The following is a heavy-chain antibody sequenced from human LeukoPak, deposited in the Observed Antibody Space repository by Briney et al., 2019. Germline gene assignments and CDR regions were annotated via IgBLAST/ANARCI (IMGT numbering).Heavy chain of an antibody. V-gene: IGHV3-53*01. CDR1: GFLVSSNY. D-gene: IGHD5-12*01. J-gene: IGHJ6*02. CDR2: IYSGGST. Sequence: PGGSLRLSCAASGFLVSSNYMSWVRQAPGKGLEWVSVIYSGGSTYYADSVKGRFTISRDNSKNTLYLQMNSLRAEDTAVYYCARDGGGYNYFYYYGMDVWGQGTTVTVSS. CDR3: ARDGGGYNYFYYYGMDV.